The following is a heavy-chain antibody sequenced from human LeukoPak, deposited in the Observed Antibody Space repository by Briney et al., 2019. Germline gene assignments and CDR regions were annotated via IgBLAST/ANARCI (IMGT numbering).Heavy chain of an antibody. CDR2: FSSSGSTI. Sequence: GGSLRLSCAASVYTLSSYDINGAPHAPEEGVVGVSYFSSSGSTIYYADSVKGRFTISRDNAKNSLYLQMNSLRAEDTAVYYCASPGRYCSSTSCYWFDPWGQGTLVTVSS. CDR1: VYTLSSYD. J-gene: IGHJ5*02. V-gene: IGHV3-48*03. CDR3: ASPGRYCSSTSCYWFDP. D-gene: IGHD2-2*01.